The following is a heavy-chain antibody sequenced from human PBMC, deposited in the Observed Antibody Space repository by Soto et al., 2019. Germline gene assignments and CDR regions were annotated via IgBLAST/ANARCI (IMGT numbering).Heavy chain of an antibody. CDR3: ARTTSSWYAFDI. Sequence: GESLKISCAASGFTFSSYDMHWVRQATGKGLEWVSAIGTAGDPYYPGSVKGRFTISRENAKNSLYLQMNSLRAGDTAVYYCARTTSSWYAFDIWGQGTMVTVSS. CDR1: GFTFSSYD. D-gene: IGHD6-13*01. V-gene: IGHV3-13*05. CDR2: IGTAGDP. J-gene: IGHJ3*02.